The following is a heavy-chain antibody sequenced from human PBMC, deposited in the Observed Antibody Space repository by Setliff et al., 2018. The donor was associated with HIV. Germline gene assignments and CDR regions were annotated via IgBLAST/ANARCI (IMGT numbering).Heavy chain of an antibody. CDR2: IYYSGGT. CDR3: ARGVNSGTYWGYYYYMDV. Sequence: SETLSLTCTVSGGSISSYYWSWIRQPPGKGLEWIGYIYYSGGTNYNPSLKSRVIISVDTSKNQFSLRLSSVTAADTAIYYCARGVNSGTYWGYYYYMDVWGKGTTVTVSS. V-gene: IGHV4-59*08. D-gene: IGHD1-26*01. CDR1: GGSISSYY. J-gene: IGHJ6*03.